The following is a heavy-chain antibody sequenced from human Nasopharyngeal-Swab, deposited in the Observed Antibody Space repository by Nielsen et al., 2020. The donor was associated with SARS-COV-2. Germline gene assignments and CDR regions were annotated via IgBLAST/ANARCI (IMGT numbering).Heavy chain of an antibody. CDR3: ARGAAAGMNY. CDR2: ISYDGSNE. CDR1: GFTFSSSG. J-gene: IGHJ4*02. D-gene: IGHD6-13*01. V-gene: IGHV3-30*03. Sequence: GESLKISCAASGFTFSSSGMDWVRQAPGKGLEWVAVISYDGSNEYYGDSVKGRFTISRDNSKNTLYLQMNSLRAEDTAVYYCARGAAAGMNYWGQGTLVTVSS.